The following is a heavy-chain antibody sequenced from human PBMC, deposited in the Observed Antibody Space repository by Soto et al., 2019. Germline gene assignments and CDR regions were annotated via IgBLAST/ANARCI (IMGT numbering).Heavy chain of an antibody. CDR3: ARNGGRHSGGIDY. CDR2: IIPIFCTA. J-gene: IGHJ4*02. V-gene: IGHV1-69*01. Sequence: QVQLVQSGAEVKKPGSSVKVSCKASGGTFSSYSINWVRHAPGQGLEWMGEIIPIFCTANYAQKLQGRVTIPADQSTSTAYTELSSLRSEATAVYYCARNGGRHSGGIDYWGQGTLVTVSS. D-gene: IGHD1-26*01. CDR1: GGTFSSYS.